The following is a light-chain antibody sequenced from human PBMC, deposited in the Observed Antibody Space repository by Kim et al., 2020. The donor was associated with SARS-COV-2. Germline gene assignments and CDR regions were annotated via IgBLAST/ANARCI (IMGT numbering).Light chain of an antibody. CDR2: DTS. Sequence: SLSPGERPTLPCRASQRVTGRVSWYQQRPGQAPRLLIYDTSNRATGIPARFSGSGSGTDFTLTISSLEPEDFAVYYCQQRRSWPLTFGGGTKLEI. CDR1: QRVTGR. J-gene: IGKJ4*01. V-gene: IGKV3-11*01. CDR3: QQRRSWPLT.